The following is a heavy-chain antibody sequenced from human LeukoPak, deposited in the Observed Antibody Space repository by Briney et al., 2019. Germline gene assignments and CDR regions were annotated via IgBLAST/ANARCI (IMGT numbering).Heavy chain of an antibody. CDR3: AKDWGYYYDSSGFKDV. D-gene: IGHD3-22*01. CDR1: GFTFSSYA. CDR2: ISGSGGST. J-gene: IGHJ6*02. Sequence: GGSLRLSCAASGFTFSSYAMSWVREAPGKGLEWVSAISGSGGSTYYADSVKGRFTISRDNSKNTLYLQMNSLRAEDTAVYYCAKDWGYYYDSSGFKDVWGQGTTVTVSS. V-gene: IGHV3-23*01.